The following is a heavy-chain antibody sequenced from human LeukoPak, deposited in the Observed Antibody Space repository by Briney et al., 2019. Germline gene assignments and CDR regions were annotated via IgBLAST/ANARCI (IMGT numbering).Heavy chain of an antibody. J-gene: IGHJ4*02. CDR3: ASVSGDSSGYYPFDY. CDR1: GYTFTSYG. CDR2: IRAYNGNT. D-gene: IGHD3-22*01. V-gene: IGHV1-18*01. Sequence: ASVKVSCKASGYTFTSYGISWVRQAPGQGLEWMGWIRAYNGNTNYAQKLQGRVTMTTDTSTSTAYMELRSLRSDDTAVYYCASVSGDSSGYYPFDYWGQGTLVTVSS.